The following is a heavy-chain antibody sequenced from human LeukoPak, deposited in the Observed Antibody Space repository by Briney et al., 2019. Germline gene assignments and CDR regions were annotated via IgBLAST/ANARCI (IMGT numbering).Heavy chain of an antibody. J-gene: IGHJ4*02. CDR3: SREPASGRYRAYDS. V-gene: IGHV3-21*01. CDR1: GFTFSSYS. D-gene: IGHD6-19*01. CDR2: IRSSGSDI. Sequence: GGSLRLSCAASGFTFSSYSMSWVRQAPGKGLEWVSDIRSSGSDIYYADSAKGRFTISRDHAKNSLYLQMNSLRAEDRAVYYCSREPASGRYRAYDSWGQGSLVTVS.